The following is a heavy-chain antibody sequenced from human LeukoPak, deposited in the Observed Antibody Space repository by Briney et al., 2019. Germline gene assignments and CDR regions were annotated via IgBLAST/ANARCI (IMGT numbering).Heavy chain of an antibody. CDR1: GGSISSYY. CDR2: IYYSGST. D-gene: IGHD3-22*01. CDR3: ASYSYYYDSSGYFDY. Sequence: SETLSLTCTVSGGSISSYYWSWLRQPPGKGLEWIGYIYYSGSTNYNPSLKSRVTISVDTSKNQFSLKLSSVTAADTAVYYCASYSYYYDSSGYFDYWGQGTLVTVSS. V-gene: IGHV4-59*01. J-gene: IGHJ4*02.